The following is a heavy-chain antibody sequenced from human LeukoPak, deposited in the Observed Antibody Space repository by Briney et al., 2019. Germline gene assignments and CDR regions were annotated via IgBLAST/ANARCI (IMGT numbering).Heavy chain of an antibody. J-gene: IGHJ3*02. Sequence: KPGGSLRLSCDASGFSFTNTWMSWVRQAPGKGLEWVGRVKSKADDVTTDYAAPVQDRFTISRDDSKNTLSLQMNSLKTEDTAVYYCATEGGSGSYYGDDAFDMWGQGTMVTVSS. CDR1: GFSFTNTW. V-gene: IGHV3-15*01. CDR3: ATEGGSGSYYGDDAFDM. D-gene: IGHD3-10*01. CDR2: VKSKADDVTT.